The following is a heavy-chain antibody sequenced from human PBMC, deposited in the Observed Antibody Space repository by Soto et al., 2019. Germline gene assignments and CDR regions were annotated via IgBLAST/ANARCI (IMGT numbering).Heavy chain of an antibody. V-gene: IGHV4-39*01. Sequence: SETLSLTCTVSGGSISSSSYYWGWIRQPPGKGLEWIGSIYYSGSTYYNPSLKSRVTISVDTSKHQFSLKLSSVTAADTAVYYCARQVRVILWFGEGYCMAVCGQGTTVIVS. CDR3: ARQVRVILWFGEGYCMAV. CDR2: IYYSGST. D-gene: IGHD3-10*01. J-gene: IGHJ6*02. CDR1: GGSISSSSYY.